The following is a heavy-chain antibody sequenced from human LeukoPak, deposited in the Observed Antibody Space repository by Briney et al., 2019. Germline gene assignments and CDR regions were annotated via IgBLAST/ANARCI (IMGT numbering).Heavy chain of an antibody. Sequence: SQTLSLTCPVSGGSISSGGFYWSWIRQHPGKGLEWVGYIYYSGSTYYNPSLKSRVTISVDTSKNQFSLKLSSVTAADTAVYYCARDHIAVVPVGYYYGMDVWGQGTTVTVSS. CDR2: IYYSGST. CDR1: GGSISSGGFY. D-gene: IGHD2-2*01. CDR3: ARDHIAVVPVGYYYGMDV. V-gene: IGHV4-31*03. J-gene: IGHJ6*02.